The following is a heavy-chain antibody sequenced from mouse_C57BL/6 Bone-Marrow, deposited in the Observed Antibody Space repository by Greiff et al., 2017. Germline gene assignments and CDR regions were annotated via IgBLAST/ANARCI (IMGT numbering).Heavy chain of an antibody. CDR2: LDPSDSYT. CDR1: GYTFTSYW. D-gene: IGHD2-3*01. Sequence: VQLQQPGAELVMPGASVKLSCKASGYTFTSYWMHWVKQRPGQGLEWIGELDPSDSYTNYNQKFKGKSTLTVDKSSSTAYMQLSSLTSEDSAVYYCARWSYDGYYGDYAMDYWGQGTSVTVSS. V-gene: IGHV1-69*01. J-gene: IGHJ4*01. CDR3: ARWSYDGYYGDYAMDY.